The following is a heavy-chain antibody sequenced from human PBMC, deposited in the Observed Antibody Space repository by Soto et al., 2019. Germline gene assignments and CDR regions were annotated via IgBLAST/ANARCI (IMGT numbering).Heavy chain of an antibody. CDR3: AAVYKGAVRAAYYYGMDV. J-gene: IGHJ6*04. CDR1: GFAFSGSA. D-gene: IGHD3-3*01. V-gene: IGHV1-58*01. CDR2: IVVGSGDT. Sequence: SVKVSCKASGFAFSGSAVQWVRQARGQRLEWIGWIVVGSGDTNSAQKFQERVTITRDTSTSTAYLQIRSLRSEDTAVYYCAAVYKGAVRAAYYYGMDVWGKGTTVTVSS.